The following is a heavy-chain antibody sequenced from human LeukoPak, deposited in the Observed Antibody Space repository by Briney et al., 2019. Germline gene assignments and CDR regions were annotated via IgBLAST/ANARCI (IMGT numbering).Heavy chain of an antibody. CDR1: GGSISSSSYY. CDR3: AIKAGYCSSTSCYDPHYFDY. CDR2: VYYSGST. J-gene: IGHJ4*02. Sequence: SETLSLTCTVSGGSISSSSYYWGWIRQPPGKGLEWIGSVYYSGSTYYNPSLKSRVTISVDTSKNQFSLKLSSVTAADTAVYYCAIKAGYCSSTSCYDPHYFDYWGQGTLVTVSS. D-gene: IGHD2-2*01. V-gene: IGHV4-39*01.